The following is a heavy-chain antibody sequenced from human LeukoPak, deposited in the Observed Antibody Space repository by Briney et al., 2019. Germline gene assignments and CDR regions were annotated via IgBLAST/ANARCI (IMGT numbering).Heavy chain of an antibody. CDR2: INHSGST. Sequence: SETLSLTCDVSGGSIDSTNWWNWVRQPPGKGLEWIGEINHSGSTNYNPSLKSRVTISVDTSKNQFSLKLSSVTAADTAVYYCARGRVGVYGSGSYYRYWGQGTLVTVSS. J-gene: IGHJ4*02. CDR3: ARGRVGVYGSGSYYRY. D-gene: IGHD3-10*01. V-gene: IGHV4/OR15-8*01. CDR1: GGSIDSTNW.